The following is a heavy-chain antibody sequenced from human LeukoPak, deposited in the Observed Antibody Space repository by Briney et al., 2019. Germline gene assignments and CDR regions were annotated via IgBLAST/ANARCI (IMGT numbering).Heavy chain of an antibody. CDR3: AKDLSYNYGATKDY. CDR1: GFTFSSYG. CDR2: ISYDGSKK. V-gene: IGHV3-30*18. D-gene: IGHD1-1*01. Sequence: PGRSLRLSCAASGFTFSSYGMHWVRQAPGKGLEWVAVISYDGSKKYYADSVKGRFTISRDNSKKTLYLQMNSLRAEDTAVYYCAKDLSYNYGATKDYWGQGTLVTVSS. J-gene: IGHJ4*02.